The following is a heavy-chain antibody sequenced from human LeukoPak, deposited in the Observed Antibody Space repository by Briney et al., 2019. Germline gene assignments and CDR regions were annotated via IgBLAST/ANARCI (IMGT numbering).Heavy chain of an antibody. CDR2: ISSSGSTI. J-gene: IGHJ4*02. CDR1: GFTFSSYE. V-gene: IGHV3-48*03. CDR3: ARDHYYGSGSYVDY. D-gene: IGHD3-10*01. Sequence: PGGSLRLSCAASGFTFSSYEMNWVRQAPGKGLEWVSYISSSGSTIYYADSVKGRFTISRDNAKNSLYLQMNSLRAEDTAVYYCARDHYYGSGSYVDYWGQGTLVTVSS.